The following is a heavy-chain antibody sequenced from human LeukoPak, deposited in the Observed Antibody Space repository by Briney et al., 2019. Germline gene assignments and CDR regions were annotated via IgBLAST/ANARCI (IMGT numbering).Heavy chain of an antibody. CDR3: ARLKRGAAAAPGAFDY. CDR1: GGSFSGYY. J-gene: IGHJ4*02. Sequence: SETLSLTCAVYGGSFSGYYWSWIRQPPGKGLEWIGEINHSGSTNYNPPLKSRVTISVDTSKNQFSLKLSSVTAADTAVYYCARLKRGAAAAPGAFDYWGQGTLVTVSS. CDR2: INHSGST. V-gene: IGHV4-34*01. D-gene: IGHD6-13*01.